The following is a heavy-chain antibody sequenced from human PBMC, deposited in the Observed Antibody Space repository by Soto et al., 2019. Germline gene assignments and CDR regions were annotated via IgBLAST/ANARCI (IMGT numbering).Heavy chain of an antibody. CDR2: FSLSGTT. V-gene: IGHV4-4*07. Sequence: SETLSLTCTVSGASITGTSYWSWIRQPAGKGLEWIGRFSLSGTTNYNPSLRSRVTMSADVSKNQFSLRLTSVTAADTALYYCARLQFGEGFDYWGQGALVTVSS. CDR3: ARLQFGEGFDY. J-gene: IGHJ4*02. D-gene: IGHD3-10*01. CDR1: GASITGTSY.